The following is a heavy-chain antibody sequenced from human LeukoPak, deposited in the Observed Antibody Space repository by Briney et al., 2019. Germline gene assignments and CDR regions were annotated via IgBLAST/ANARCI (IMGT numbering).Heavy chain of an antibody. CDR3: AKDQPGNYPATPVNWFDP. CDR2: ISGSGGST. CDR1: GFTFSIYA. D-gene: IGHD4-11*01. J-gene: IGHJ5*02. Sequence: GGSLRLSCAASGFTFSIYAMSWVRQAPGKGLEWVSAISGSGGSTYYADSVKGRFTISRDNSKNTLYLQMNSLRAEDTAVYYCAKDQPGNYPATPVNWFDPWGQGTLVTVSS. V-gene: IGHV3-23*01.